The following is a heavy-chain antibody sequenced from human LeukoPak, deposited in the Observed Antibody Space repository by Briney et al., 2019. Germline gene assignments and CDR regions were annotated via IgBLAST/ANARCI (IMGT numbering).Heavy chain of an antibody. V-gene: IGHV4-39*01. J-gene: IGHJ4*02. CDR1: GGSISSSGYY. Sequence: SETLSLTCTVSGGSISSSGYYWGWIRQPPGKGLEWIGSIYYSGSTYYNPSLKSRVTISVDTSKNQFSLKLTSVTAADTAMYYCLRSHGAYWGQGTLVTVSS. CDR2: IYYSGST. D-gene: IGHD3-10*01. CDR3: LRSHGAY.